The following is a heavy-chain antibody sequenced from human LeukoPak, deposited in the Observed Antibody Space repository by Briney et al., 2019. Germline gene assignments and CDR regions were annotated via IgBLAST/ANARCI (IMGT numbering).Heavy chain of an antibody. V-gene: IGHV1-8*01. CDR2: MNPNNGNT. CDR3: ARDSSGWYHWFDP. J-gene: IGHJ5*02. Sequence: ASVKVSCKASGYTFTSYDLIWVRQATGQGLEWMGWMNPNNGNTDYAQKFQGRVTMTRNTSISTAYMELSSLRSEDTAVYYRARDSSGWYHWFDPWGQGTLVTVSS. D-gene: IGHD6-19*01. CDR1: GYTFTSYD.